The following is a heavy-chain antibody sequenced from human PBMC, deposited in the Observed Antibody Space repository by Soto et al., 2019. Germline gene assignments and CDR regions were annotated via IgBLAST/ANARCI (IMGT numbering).Heavy chain of an antibody. CDR1: GYTFTGYY. J-gene: IGHJ6*02. Sequence: ASVKVSCKASGYTFTGYYIHWVRQAPGQGLEWMGWINPKSGDTKYAQKFQGRVTVTRDTSISTAYMELSRLRADDKAVYYCARSSGGYSYNGMDVWGQGTTVTVSS. V-gene: IGHV1-2*02. CDR3: ARSSGGYSYNGMDV. CDR2: INPKSGDT. D-gene: IGHD1-26*01.